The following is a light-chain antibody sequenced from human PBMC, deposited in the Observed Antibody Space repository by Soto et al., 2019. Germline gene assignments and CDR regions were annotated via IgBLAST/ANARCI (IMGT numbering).Light chain of an antibody. J-gene: IGLJ2*01. V-gene: IGLV2-14*03. Sequence: QSALTQPASVSASPGQSITISCTGTTSDIGSHDSVSWYQQHPGKAPKLMIYDVSNRPSGVSDRLSGSKSGNTASLTISGLQAEDEADYYCSSFTTASTVVFGGGTKVTVL. CDR1: TSDIGSHDS. CDR3: SSFTTASTVV. CDR2: DVS.